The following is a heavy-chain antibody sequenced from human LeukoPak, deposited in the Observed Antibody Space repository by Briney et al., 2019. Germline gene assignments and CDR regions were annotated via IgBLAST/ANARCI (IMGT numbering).Heavy chain of an antibody. D-gene: IGHD6-13*01. CDR2: IYHSGST. J-gene: IGHJ3*02. CDR3: ARVSTAADAFDI. V-gene: IGHV4-4*02. Sequence: PSETLSLTCAVSGGSISSSNWWSWVRQPPGKGQEWIGEIYHSGSTNYNPSLKSRVTISVDKSKNQFSLKLSSVTAADTAVYYCARVSTAADAFDIWGQGTMVTVSS. CDR1: GGSISSSNW.